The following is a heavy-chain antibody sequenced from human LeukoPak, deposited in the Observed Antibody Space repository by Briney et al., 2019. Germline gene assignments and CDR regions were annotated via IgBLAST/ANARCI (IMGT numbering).Heavy chain of an antibody. CDR2: INPNSGGT. J-gene: IGHJ5*02. CDR3: ARWAEARIAVAGMRTYNWFDP. D-gene: IGHD6-19*01. Sequence: ASVKVSCKASGYTFTSYGISWVRQAPGQGLEWMGWINPNSGGTNYAQKFQGRVTMTRDTSISTAYMELSRLRSDDTAVYYCARWAEARIAVAGMRTYNWFDPWGQGTLVTVSS. CDR1: GYTFTSYG. V-gene: IGHV1-2*02.